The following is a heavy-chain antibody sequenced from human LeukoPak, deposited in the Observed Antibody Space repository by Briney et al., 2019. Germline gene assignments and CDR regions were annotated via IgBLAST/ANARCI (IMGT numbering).Heavy chain of an antibody. V-gene: IGHV4-39*01. CDR1: GGSFGSSSYY. J-gene: IGHJ4*02. CDR3: ARHTYYYDSSGYYFPYY. CDR2: IYYSGST. D-gene: IGHD3-22*01. Sequence: PSETLSLTCTVSGGSFGSSSYYWGWIRQPPGEGLEWIGSIYYSGSTYYNPSLKSRVTISVDTSKNQFSLKLSSVTAADTAVYYCARHTYYYDSSGYYFPYYWGQGTLVTVSS.